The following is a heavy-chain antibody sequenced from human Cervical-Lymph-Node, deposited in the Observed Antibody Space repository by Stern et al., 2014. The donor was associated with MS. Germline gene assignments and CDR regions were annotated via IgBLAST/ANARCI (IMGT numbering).Heavy chain of an antibody. CDR3: AGYYYHGMDV. CDR2: TSAYNGNT. Sequence: VQLVESGAEVKKPGATVKVSCKASGYTLTNYGINWVRQAPGQGLAWMGWTSAYNGNTNYTQKFQGRVTLTTDTSTTTAYMDLRSLRSDDTAIYYCAGYYYHGMDVWGQGTTVTVSS. CDR1: GYTLTNYG. J-gene: IGHJ6*02. V-gene: IGHV1-18*04.